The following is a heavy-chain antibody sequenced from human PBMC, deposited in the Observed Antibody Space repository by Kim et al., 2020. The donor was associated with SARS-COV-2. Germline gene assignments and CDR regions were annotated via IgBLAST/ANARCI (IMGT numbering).Heavy chain of an antibody. V-gene: IGHV4-61*02. CDR2: IYTSGST. CDR1: GGSISSGSYY. J-gene: IGHJ5*02. Sequence: SETLSLTCTVSGGSISSGSYYWSWIRQPAGKGLEWIGRIYTSGSTNYNPSLKSRATISVDTSKNQFSLKLSSVTAADTAVYYCARDKGYYGGVYWFDPWGQGTLVTVSS. CDR3: ARDKGYYGGVYWFDP. D-gene: IGHD3-10*01.